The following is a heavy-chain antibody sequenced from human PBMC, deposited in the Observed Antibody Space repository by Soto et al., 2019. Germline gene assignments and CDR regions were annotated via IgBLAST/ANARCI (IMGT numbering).Heavy chain of an antibody. Sequence: GESLKISCAASGFTVSSNYMSWVRQAPGKGLEWVSVIYSGGSTYYADSVKGRFTISRDNSKNTLYLQMNSLRAEDTAVYYCASAVDTAMVPSYYYYMDVWGKGTTVTVSS. D-gene: IGHD5-18*01. J-gene: IGHJ6*03. CDR2: IYSGGST. CDR1: GFTVSSNY. V-gene: IGHV3-66*01. CDR3: ASAVDTAMVPSYYYYMDV.